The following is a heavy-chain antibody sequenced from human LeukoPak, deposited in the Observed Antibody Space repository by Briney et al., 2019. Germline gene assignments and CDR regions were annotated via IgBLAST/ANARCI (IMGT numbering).Heavy chain of an antibody. Sequence: ASVTVSCKASGYTFTGYYMHWVRQAPGQGLEWMGRINPNSGGTNYAQKFQGRVTMTRDTSISTAYMELSRLRSDDTAVYYCARDQKGVASGLFYWGQGTLVTVSS. D-gene: IGHD3-3*01. CDR1: GYTFTGYY. CDR2: INPNSGGT. CDR3: ARDQKGVASGLFY. J-gene: IGHJ4*02. V-gene: IGHV1-2*06.